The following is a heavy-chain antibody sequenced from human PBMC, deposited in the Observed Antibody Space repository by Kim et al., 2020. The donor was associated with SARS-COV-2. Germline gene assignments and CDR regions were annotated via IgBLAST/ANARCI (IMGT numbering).Heavy chain of an antibody. J-gene: IGHJ4*02. Sequence: YADSVKGRFTISRDNAKNSLYLQMNSLRAEDTAVYYCARGAPAASFDYWGQGTLVTVSS. V-gene: IGHV3-21*01. CDR3: ARGAPAASFDY. D-gene: IGHD2-2*01.